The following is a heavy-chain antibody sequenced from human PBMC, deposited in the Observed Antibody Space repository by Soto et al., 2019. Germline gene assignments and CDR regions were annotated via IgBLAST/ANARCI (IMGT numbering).Heavy chain of an antibody. CDR2: ISDNGGST. CDR3: ARGRKYCGTTTCFQYFDY. V-gene: IGHV3-23*01. D-gene: IGHD2-2*01. Sequence: EVQLLDSGGGLVQPGGSLRLSCTTSGFIFSNYAMNWVRQAPGKGLERVSVISDNGGSTYYADSVKGRFTITRDYSKTTIYLHMNSLSPEDTAVYYCARGRKYCGTTTCFQYFDYWGQGTLVTVSS. J-gene: IGHJ4*02. CDR1: GFIFSNYA.